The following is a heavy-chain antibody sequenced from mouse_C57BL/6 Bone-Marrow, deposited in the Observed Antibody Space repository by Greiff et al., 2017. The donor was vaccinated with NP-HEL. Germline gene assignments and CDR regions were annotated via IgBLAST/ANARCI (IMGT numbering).Heavy chain of an antibody. D-gene: IGHD1-1*01. J-gene: IGHJ1*03. CDR3: ACNYYGSTFGYFDV. CDR1: GFPITSGYY. V-gene: IGHV12-3*01. CDR2: ITHSGET. Sequence: VQGVESGPGLVKPSQARVLTCSITGFPITSGYYWIWIRQSPGKPLEWMGYITHSGETFYNPSLQSPISITRETSKNQFFLQLNSVTTEDTAMYYCACNYYGSTFGYFDVWGTGTTVTVSS.